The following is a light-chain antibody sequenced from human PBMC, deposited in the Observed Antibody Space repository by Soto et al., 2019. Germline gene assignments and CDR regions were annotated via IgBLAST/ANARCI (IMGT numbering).Light chain of an antibody. CDR2: KAS. CDR1: QSISSW. Sequence: DSQMTQYPSTVSASVGDRVTITCRASQSISSWLAWYQQKPGKAPKLLISKASTLHSGVPPRFSGSGSGTEFTLIISSLQPDDFATYYCQQYESYPMTFGGGTKVEIK. CDR3: QQYESYPMT. V-gene: IGKV1-5*03. J-gene: IGKJ4*01.